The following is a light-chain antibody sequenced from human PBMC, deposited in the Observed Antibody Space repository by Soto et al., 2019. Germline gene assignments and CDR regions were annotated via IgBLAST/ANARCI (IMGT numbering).Light chain of an antibody. CDR3: ASFTRSVTVV. CDR1: SSDVGGYNY. V-gene: IGLV2-14*03. CDR2: DVN. Sequence: QSALTQPASVSGSPGQSITISCAGTSSDVGGYNYVSWYQQHPRKVPRLIISDVNKRPSGVSDRFSGSKSGNTASLTISGLQAEDEADYYRASFTRSVTVVFGGGTKLTVL. J-gene: IGLJ2*01.